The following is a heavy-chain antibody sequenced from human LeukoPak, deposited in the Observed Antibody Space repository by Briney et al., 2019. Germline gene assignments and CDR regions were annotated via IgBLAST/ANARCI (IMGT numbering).Heavy chain of an antibody. Sequence: PGGSLRLSCAASGFTFSSFAMSWVRQAPGKGLEWVSDIRSSGDNTYYADSVKGRFTISRDNSKNTVFLQMNSLRAEDTGVYYCAKDPEYCSSTSCYGPYYYYMDVWGKGTTVTVSS. CDR1: GFTFSSFA. V-gene: IGHV3-23*01. CDR2: IRSSGDNT. J-gene: IGHJ6*03. CDR3: AKDPEYCSSTSCYGPYYYYMDV. D-gene: IGHD2-2*01.